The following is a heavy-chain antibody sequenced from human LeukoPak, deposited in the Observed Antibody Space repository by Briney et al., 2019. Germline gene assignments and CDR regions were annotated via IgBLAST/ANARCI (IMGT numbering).Heavy chain of an antibody. CDR1: GGSFSGYY. Sequence: SETLSLTCAVYGGSFSGYYWSWIRQPPGKGLEWIGEINHSGSTNYNPSLKSRVTISVDTSKNQFSLKLSSVTAADTAVYYCARRTNGRGFDYWGQGTLVTVSS. D-gene: IGHD1-26*01. CDR2: INHSGST. V-gene: IGHV4-34*01. J-gene: IGHJ4*02. CDR3: ARRTNGRGFDY.